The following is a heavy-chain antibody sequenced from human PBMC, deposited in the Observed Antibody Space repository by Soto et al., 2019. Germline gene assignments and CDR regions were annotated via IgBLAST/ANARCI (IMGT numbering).Heavy chain of an antibody. V-gene: IGHV4-30-2*01. CDR2: IYHSVST. D-gene: IGHD2-21*02. CDR3: TDTGRNAFDV. CDR1: GGSISSGGYS. J-gene: IGHJ3*01. Sequence: SETLSLTCAVSGGSISSGGYSWSWIRQPPGKGLEYIGYIYHSVSTYYNPSLKSRVTISVDRSKNQFSLKSDDTAIYFCASGVGTDTGRNAFDVWXQGTMVTVSS.